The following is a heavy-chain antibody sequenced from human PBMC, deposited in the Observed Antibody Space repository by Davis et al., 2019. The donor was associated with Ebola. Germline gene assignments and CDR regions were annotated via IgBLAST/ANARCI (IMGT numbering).Heavy chain of an antibody. CDR3: ARERYSGYDDFDY. J-gene: IGHJ4*02. V-gene: IGHV1-46*01. D-gene: IGHD5-12*01. Sequence: ASVKVSCKASGYTFTSYYMHWVRQAPGQGLEWMGIINPSGGSTSYAQKFQGRVTMTRDTSTSTAYMELRSLRSDDTAVYYCARERYSGYDDFDYWGQGTLVTVSS. CDR2: INPSGGST. CDR1: GYTFTSYY.